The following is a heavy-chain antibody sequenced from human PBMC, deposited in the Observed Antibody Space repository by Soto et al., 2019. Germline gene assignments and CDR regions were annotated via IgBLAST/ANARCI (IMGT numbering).Heavy chain of an antibody. CDR2: IIPILGIA. D-gene: IGHD4-17*01. CDR1: GGTFSSYT. CDR3: ASTKDYGDNQCDP. J-gene: IGHJ5*02. Sequence: QVQLVQSGAEVKKPGSSVKVSCKASGGTFSSYTISWVRQAPGQGLEWMGRIIPILGIANYAQKFQGRVTITADKSTSTAYMELSSLRSEDTAVYYCASTKDYGDNQCDPWGQGTLVTVSS. V-gene: IGHV1-69*02.